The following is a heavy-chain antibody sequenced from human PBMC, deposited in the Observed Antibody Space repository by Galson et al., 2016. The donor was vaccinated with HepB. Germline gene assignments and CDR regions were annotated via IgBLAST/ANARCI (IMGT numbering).Heavy chain of an antibody. J-gene: IGHJ4*02. D-gene: IGHD3-16*01. CDR3: AREEGFTFRGANFDY. Sequence: SLRLSCAASAFSFTSYAMTWVRQAPGKGLEWVSSISGTGGITYYADSVKGRFTISRDNSKNTLYLQMNSLRAEDTAVYYCAREEGFTFRGANFDYWGQGTLVTVSS. CDR2: ISGTGGIT. V-gene: IGHV3-23*01. CDR1: AFSFTSYA.